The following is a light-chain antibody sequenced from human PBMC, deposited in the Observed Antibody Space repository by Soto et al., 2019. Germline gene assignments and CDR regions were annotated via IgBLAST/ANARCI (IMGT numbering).Light chain of an antibody. V-gene: IGLV1-47*01. CDR3: AAWDDSLSGRVV. CDR2: RNN. J-gene: IGLJ2*01. Sequence: QPVLTQPPSASGTPGQRVTISCSGSSSNIGSNYVYWYQQLPGTAPKLLNYRNNQRPSGVPDRFSGSKSGTSASLAISGLRSEDEADYYCAAWDDSLSGRVVFGGGTKLTVL. CDR1: SSNIGSNY.